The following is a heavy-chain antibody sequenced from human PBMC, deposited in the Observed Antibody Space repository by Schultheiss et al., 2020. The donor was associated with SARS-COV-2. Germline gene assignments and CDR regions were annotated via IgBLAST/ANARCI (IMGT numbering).Heavy chain of an antibody. V-gene: IGHV4-61*01. CDR2: IYYSGST. J-gene: IGHJ6*03. D-gene: IGHD3-22*01. CDR3: AREGGSGYHYYYYYMDV. Sequence: SETLSLTCTVSGGSISSSSYYWSWIRQPPGKGLEWIGYIYYSGSTNYNPSLKSRVTISVDTSKNQFSLKLSSVTAADTAVYYCAREGGSGYHYYYYYMDVWGKGTTVTVSS. CDR1: GGSISSSSYY.